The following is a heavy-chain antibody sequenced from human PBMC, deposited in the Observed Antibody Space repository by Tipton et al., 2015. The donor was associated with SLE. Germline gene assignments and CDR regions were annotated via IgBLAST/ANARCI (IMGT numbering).Heavy chain of an antibody. D-gene: IGHD2-2*01. Sequence: LRLSCTVSGGSVSSSHYYWGWIRQPPGKGLEWIGSVYYSGTTYYNPSLKSRVTISVDTSKNQFSLRLSSVTAADTAVYYCARYCGSATCLGFWCSWGQGTLVTVSS. CDR3: ARYCGSATCLGFWCS. V-gene: IGHV4-39*07. CDR1: GGSVSSSHYY. CDR2: VYYSGTT. J-gene: IGHJ5*02.